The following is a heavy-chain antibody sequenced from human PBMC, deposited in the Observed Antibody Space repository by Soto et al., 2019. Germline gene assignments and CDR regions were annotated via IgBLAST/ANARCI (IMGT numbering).Heavy chain of an antibody. Sequence: ASVKVSCKASGDTFSTYTITWMRQAPGQGLEWMGVINPSIGTTTYAQKFQGRVTMTSDTSTSSVYMEVSSLRSEDTAVYYCISTLGARFDYWGQGTLVTVSS. J-gene: IGHJ4*02. CDR1: GDTFSTYT. CDR2: INPSIGTT. CDR3: ISTLGARFDY. D-gene: IGHD1-26*01. V-gene: IGHV1-46*03.